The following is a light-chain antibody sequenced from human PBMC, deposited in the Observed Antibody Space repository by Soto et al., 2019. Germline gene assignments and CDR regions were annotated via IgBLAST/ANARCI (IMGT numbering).Light chain of an antibody. V-gene: IGLV2-23*01. CDR2: EGS. CDR1: SSDVGSYNL. Sequence: QSVLTQPASVSGSPGQSITISCTGTSSDVGSYNLVSWYQQYPGKAPKLMIYEGSKRPSGVSNRFSGSKSGNTASLTISGLQAEDEADYYCCSYAGSRTPNVFGTGTKVTVL. CDR3: CSYAGSRTPNV. J-gene: IGLJ1*01.